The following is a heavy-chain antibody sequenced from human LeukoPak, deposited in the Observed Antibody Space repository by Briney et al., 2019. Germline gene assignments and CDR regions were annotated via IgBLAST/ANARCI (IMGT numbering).Heavy chain of an antibody. Sequence: PSETLSLTCTVSGGSISSGGYYWSWIRQHPGKGLEWIGFIYYSGSTYYNPSLKSRVTFSVDTSKNQFSLKLSSVNAADTAVYYCARAVYDYIWGSHRFDYWGQGTLVTVSS. J-gene: IGHJ4*02. CDR3: ARAVYDYIWGSHRFDY. D-gene: IGHD3-16*02. CDR2: IYYSGST. CDR1: GGSISSGGYY. V-gene: IGHV4-31*03.